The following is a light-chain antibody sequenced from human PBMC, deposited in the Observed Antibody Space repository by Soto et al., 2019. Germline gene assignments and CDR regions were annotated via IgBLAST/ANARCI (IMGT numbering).Light chain of an antibody. CDR2: EGS. CDR3: CSYAGSSTRWV. Sequence: ALTQPASVSGSPGQSITLSCTGTSSDVGSYNLVSWYQQHPGKAPKLMIYEGSKRPSGVSNRFSGSKSGNTASLTISGLQAEDEADYYCCSYAGSSTRWVFGTGTKLTVL. CDR1: SSDVGSYNL. V-gene: IGLV2-23*01. J-gene: IGLJ1*01.